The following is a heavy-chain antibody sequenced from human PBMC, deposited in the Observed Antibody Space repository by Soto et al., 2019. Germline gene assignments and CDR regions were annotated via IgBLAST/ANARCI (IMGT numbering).Heavy chain of an antibody. D-gene: IGHD1-20*01. Sequence: ASVKVSCKVSGYTLTELSMHWVRQAPGKGLEWMGGFDPEDGETIYAQKFQGRVTMTEDTSTDTAYMELSSLRSEDTAVYYCATALSQYNWNLNWFDPWGQGTLVNVSS. V-gene: IGHV1-24*01. J-gene: IGHJ5*02. CDR2: FDPEDGET. CDR1: GYTLTELS. CDR3: ATALSQYNWNLNWFDP.